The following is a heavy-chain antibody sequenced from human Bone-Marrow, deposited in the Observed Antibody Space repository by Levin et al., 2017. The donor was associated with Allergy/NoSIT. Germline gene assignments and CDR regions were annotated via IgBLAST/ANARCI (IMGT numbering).Heavy chain of an antibody. CDR2: ISSGSDYR. CDR3: ARAGRATIGFDY. Sequence: GGSLRLSCAASGFTFSSSNMNWVRQAPGKGLEWVSSISSGSDYRYYADSVKGRFTISRDNAKNSLYLQLNSLRAEDTAVNYCARAGRATIGFDYWGQGTLVTVSS. CDR1: GFTFSSSN. D-gene: IGHD5-12*01. V-gene: IGHV3-21*01. J-gene: IGHJ4*02.